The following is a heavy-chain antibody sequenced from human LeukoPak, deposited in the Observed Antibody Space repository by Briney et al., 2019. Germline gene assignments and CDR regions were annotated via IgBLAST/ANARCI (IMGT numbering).Heavy chain of an antibody. D-gene: IGHD3-10*01. CDR1: GFTFSSYG. V-gene: IGHV3-30*18. CDR3: AKTLAFGELLSGTFFDI. Sequence: GSLRLSCAASGFTFSSYGMHWVRQAPGKGLEWVAVISYDGSNKYYADSVKGRFTISRDNSKNTLYLQMNSLRAEDTAVYYCAKTLAFGELLSGTFFDIWGQGTMVTVSS. CDR2: ISYDGSNK. J-gene: IGHJ3*02.